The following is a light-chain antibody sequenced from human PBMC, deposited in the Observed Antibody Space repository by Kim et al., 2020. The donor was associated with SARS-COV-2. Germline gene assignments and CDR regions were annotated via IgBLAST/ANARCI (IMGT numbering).Light chain of an antibody. CDR3: AAWDDSLNAL. V-gene: IGLV1-44*01. Sequence: PGQSVTISCSGSSSNIGSNTVNWYQQLPGTAPKLLIYSNNQRPSGVPDRFSGSKSGTSASLAISGLQSEDEADYYCAAWDDSLNALFGGGTKLTVL. J-gene: IGLJ2*01. CDR1: SSNIGSNT. CDR2: SNN.